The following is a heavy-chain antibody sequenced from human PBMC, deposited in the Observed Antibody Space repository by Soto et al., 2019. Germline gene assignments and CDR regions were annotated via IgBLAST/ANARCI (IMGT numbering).Heavy chain of an antibody. CDR3: ARDRWSRDYDTLTGQARGFYFGMDV. D-gene: IGHD3-9*01. CDR2: IYSGYGT. J-gene: IGHJ6*02. Sequence: GSLRLSCVASGFTVSSNYMSWVRQAPGKGLEWVSVIYSGYGTYYADSVKGRFTISRDNSKNTLSLQMNSLRVEDTAVYYCARDRWSRDYDTLTGQARGFYFGMDVWGQGPTVTVYS. V-gene: IGHV3-53*01. CDR1: GFTVSSNY.